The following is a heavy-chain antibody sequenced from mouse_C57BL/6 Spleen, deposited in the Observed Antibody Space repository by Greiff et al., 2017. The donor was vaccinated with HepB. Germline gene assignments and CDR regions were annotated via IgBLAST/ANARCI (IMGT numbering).Heavy chain of an antibody. J-gene: IGHJ2*01. V-gene: IGHV5-17*01. D-gene: IGHD1-1*02. CDR3: ARSYYGGFDY. CDR2: ISSGSSTI. Sequence: DVKLVESGGGLVKPGGSLKLSCAASGFTFSDYGMHWVRQAPEKGLEWVAYISSGSSTIYYADTVKGRFTISRDNAKNTLFLQMTSLRSEDTAMYYCARSYYGGFDYWGQGTTLTVSS. CDR1: GFTFSDYG.